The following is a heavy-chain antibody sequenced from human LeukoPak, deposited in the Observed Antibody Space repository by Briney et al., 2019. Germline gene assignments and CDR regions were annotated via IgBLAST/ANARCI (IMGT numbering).Heavy chain of an antibody. CDR2: MWYDGSNK. J-gene: IGHJ4*02. CDR1: GFTFSSYA. Sequence: GRSLRLSCTASGFTFSSYAMHWVRQAPGKGLEWVALMWYDGSNKFYADSVKGRFTISRDNSKNTMYLQMNSLRAEDTAVYYRAIDPGYISGGHGDHGWSFDYWGQGTLVTVSS. D-gene: IGHD4-17*01. V-gene: IGHV3-33*01. CDR3: AIDPGYISGGHGDHGWSFDY.